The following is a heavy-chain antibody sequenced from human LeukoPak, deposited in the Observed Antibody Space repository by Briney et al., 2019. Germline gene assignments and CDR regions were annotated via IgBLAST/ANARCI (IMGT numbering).Heavy chain of an antibody. Sequence: ASVKVSCKASGGTFSSYAISWVRQAPGQGLEWMGRINPNSGGTNYAQKFQGRVTMTRDTSISTAYMELSRLRSDDTAVYYCAREIRSRNGFDYWGQGTLVTVSS. CDR1: GGTFSSYA. CDR3: AREIRSRNGFDY. V-gene: IGHV1-2*06. J-gene: IGHJ4*02. D-gene: IGHD1-14*01. CDR2: INPNSGGT.